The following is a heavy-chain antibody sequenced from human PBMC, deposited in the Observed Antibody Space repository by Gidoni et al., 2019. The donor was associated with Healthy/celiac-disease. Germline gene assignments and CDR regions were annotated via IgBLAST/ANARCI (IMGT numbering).Heavy chain of an antibody. J-gene: IGHJ4*02. Sequence: QVQLVESGGGVVQPGRSLRLSCAASGFTFSSYGMHRVRQAPCKGLEWVAVISYDGSNKYYADSVKGRFTISRDNSKNTLYLQMNSLRAEDTAVYYCAKTFYGDFDFDYWGQGTLVTVSS. CDR3: AKTFYGDFDFDY. D-gene: IGHD4-17*01. CDR1: GFTFSSYG. V-gene: IGHV3-30*18. CDR2: ISYDGSNK.